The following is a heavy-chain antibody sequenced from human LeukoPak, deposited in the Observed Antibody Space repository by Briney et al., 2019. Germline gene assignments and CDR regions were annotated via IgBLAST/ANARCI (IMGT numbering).Heavy chain of an antibody. J-gene: IGHJ4*02. D-gene: IGHD3-3*01. CDR1: GYTFTTYG. Sequence: VSVKVSCKASGYTFTTYGLSWVRQAPGQGLEWLGWISTYDDNIKYAQSLQGRLTLTIDTSTSTAYMELRSLTSDDTAVYYCARDHRGYYDFWSGYRNYFDYWGQGTLVTVSS. CDR3: ARDHRGYYDFWSGYRNYFDY. V-gene: IGHV1-18*01. CDR2: ISTYDDNI.